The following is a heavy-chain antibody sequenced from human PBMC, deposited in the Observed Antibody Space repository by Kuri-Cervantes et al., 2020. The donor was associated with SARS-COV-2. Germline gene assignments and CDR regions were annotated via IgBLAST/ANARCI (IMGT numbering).Heavy chain of an antibody. V-gene: IGHV4-34*01. CDR1: GGSFSGLS. Sequence: SQTLSLTCAVHGGSFSGLSWSWIRQSPGKGLEWIGEVNHNGNTNYNPSLKSRVTISLDTSKDQFSLILNSVTAADTSVYYCAISLLIFSNNAVGSSSIDYWGRGTLVTVSS. D-gene: IGHD6-6*01. CDR2: VNHNGNT. CDR3: AISLLIFSNNAVGSSSIDY. J-gene: IGHJ4*02.